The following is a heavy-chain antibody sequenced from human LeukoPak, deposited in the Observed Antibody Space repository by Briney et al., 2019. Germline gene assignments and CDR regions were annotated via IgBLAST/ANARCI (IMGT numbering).Heavy chain of an antibody. CDR2: LSYVGSNK. Sequence: GGSLRLSCAASGFILSSYAMQWARQARGKGLEWVAVLSYVGSNKYYAHSMKGRFTISRHNSKNTLYLQMNSLIAEDTAVYYCARWPYSSSYYFDYWGQGTLVTVSS. D-gene: IGHD6-6*01. J-gene: IGHJ4*02. CDR3: ARWPYSSSYYFDY. CDR1: GFILSSYA. V-gene: IGHV3-30-3*01.